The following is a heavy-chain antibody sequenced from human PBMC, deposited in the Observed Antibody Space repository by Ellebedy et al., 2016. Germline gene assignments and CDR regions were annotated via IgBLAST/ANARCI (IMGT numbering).Heavy chain of an antibody. CDR2: IYYSGST. CDR3: ARVRGYKIAAAGSGGFDY. D-gene: IGHD6-13*01. Sequence: SETLSLTYTVSGGSISSYYWSWIRQPPGKGLEWIGYIYYSGSTNYNPSLKSRVTISVDTSKNQFSLKLSSVTAADTAVYYCARVRGYKIAAAGSGGFDYWGQGTLVTVSS. J-gene: IGHJ4*02. V-gene: IGHV4-59*01. CDR1: GGSISSYY.